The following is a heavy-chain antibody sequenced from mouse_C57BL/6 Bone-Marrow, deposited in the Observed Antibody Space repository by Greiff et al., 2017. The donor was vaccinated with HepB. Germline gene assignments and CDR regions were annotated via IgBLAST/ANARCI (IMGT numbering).Heavy chain of an antibody. D-gene: IGHD1-1*01. V-gene: IGHV14-1*01. CDR2: IDPEDGDT. Sequence: EVKLQESGAELVRPGASVKLSCTASGFNIKDYYMHWVKQRPEQGLEWIGRIDPEDGDTEYAPKFQGKATMTADTSSNTAYLQLSSLTSEDTAVYYCTKPYYGSSYTFDYWGQGTTLTVSS. CDR3: TKPYYGSSYTFDY. CDR1: GFNIKDYY. J-gene: IGHJ2*01.